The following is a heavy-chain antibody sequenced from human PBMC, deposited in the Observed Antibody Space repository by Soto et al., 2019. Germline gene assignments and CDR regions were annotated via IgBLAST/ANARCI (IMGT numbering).Heavy chain of an antibody. CDR2: INNDGRDT. J-gene: IGHJ4*02. Sequence: EGHLVESGGGLVQPGGSLRLSCAASGFTFRYGCLHWVRQVPVRGPVWVSGINNDGRDTFYADFVEGRFTISRDNAKNTVYPQMDSLGAEDTTVYYCGSLVEFWRQGPLVNAPS. CDR1: GFTFRYGC. CDR3: GSLVEF. V-gene: IGHV3-74*01.